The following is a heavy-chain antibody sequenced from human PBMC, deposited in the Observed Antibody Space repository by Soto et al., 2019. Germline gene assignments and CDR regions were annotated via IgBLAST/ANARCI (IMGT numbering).Heavy chain of an antibody. D-gene: IGHD3-10*01. J-gene: IGHJ6*02. V-gene: IGHV4-59*02. CDR1: GDSVSRYY. Sequence: SEPLSLTCTVSGDSVSRYYWNWIRQPPGKGLEWIGYIYNSGSTNYNPSLKSRVTISVYTSKNQFSLTLTSVTAADTAVYYCARAPTYSYGSGTPYYFYATEVWGQGNTVTVS. CDR2: IYNSGST. CDR3: ARAPTYSYGSGTPYYFYATEV.